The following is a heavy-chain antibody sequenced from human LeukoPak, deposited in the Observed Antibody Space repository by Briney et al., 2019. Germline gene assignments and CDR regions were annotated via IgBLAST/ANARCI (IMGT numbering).Heavy chain of an antibody. V-gene: IGHV1-18*01. CDR3: ARAEIRAFDI. CDR1: GYTFTSYG. Sequence: RGSLRLSCTASGYTFTSYGISWVRQAPGQGLEWVGWITAYNGNTNYAQKLKGRVTMTTDTSTTTPYLQLRSLRSDDTAVYYCARAEIRAFDIWGQGEMVSASS. J-gene: IGHJ3*02. D-gene: IGHD3-16*01. CDR2: ITAYNGNT.